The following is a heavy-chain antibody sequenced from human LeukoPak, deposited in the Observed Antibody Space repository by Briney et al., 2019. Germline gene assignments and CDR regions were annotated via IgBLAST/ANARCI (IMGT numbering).Heavy chain of an antibody. D-gene: IGHD2-15*01. Sequence: PGGSLRLSCAPSGFTFSSYGMHWVPQAPGKGVGWVAFIRYDGSNKYYADSVKGRFTISRDNSKNTLYLQMNSLKAEDTAVYYCAKDTRRVVVVAATPFADYWGQGTLVTVSS. CDR1: GFTFSSYG. J-gene: IGHJ4*02. V-gene: IGHV3-30*02. CDR2: IRYDGSNK. CDR3: AKDTRRVVVVAATPFADY.